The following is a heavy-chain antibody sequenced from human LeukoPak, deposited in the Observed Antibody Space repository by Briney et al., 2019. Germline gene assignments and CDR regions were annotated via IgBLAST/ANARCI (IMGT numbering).Heavy chain of an antibody. CDR1: GFTFSSYA. D-gene: IGHD4-17*01. Sequence: GRSLRLSCAASGFTFSSYAMHWVRQAPGKGLEWVAVISYDGSNKYYADSVKGRFTISRDNSKNTLYLQMNSLRAEDTAVYYCASNTLNGESNAFDIWGQGTMVTVSS. V-gene: IGHV3-30-3*01. J-gene: IGHJ3*02. CDR3: ASNTLNGESNAFDI. CDR2: ISYDGSNK.